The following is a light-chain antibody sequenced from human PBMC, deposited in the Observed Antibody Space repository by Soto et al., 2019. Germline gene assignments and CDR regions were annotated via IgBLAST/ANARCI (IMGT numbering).Light chain of an antibody. V-gene: IGLV2-14*01. CDR3: SSYTSSSIPYV. CDR2: EVS. Sequence: QSVLPQPASVSGSPGQSITISCTGTSSDVGGYNYVSWYQQHPGKAPKLMIYEVSNRPSGVSNRFSGSKSGNTASLTISGLQAEDEADYYCSSYTSSSIPYVFGTGTKVTVL. J-gene: IGLJ1*01. CDR1: SSDVGGYNY.